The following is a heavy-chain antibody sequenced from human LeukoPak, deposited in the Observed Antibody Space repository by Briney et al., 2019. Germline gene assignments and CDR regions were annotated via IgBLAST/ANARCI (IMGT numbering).Heavy chain of an antibody. CDR2: VYYTVSP. CDR3: ARESDYYGSA. D-gene: IGHD3-10*01. Sequence: PSETLSLTCTVPGGSISSYYWSWIRQPPGRGLEWIGYVYYTVSPNYNPSLKSRVTISVDTSKNQFSLKLSSVTAADTAVYYCARESDYYGSAWGQGTLVTVSS. J-gene: IGHJ4*02. CDR1: GGSISSYY. V-gene: IGHV4-59*12.